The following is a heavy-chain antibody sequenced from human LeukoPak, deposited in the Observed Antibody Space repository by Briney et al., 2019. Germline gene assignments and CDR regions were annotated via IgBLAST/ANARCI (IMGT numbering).Heavy chain of an antibody. Sequence: GGSLRLSCAASGFTFSSYAMSWVRQAPGKGLEWVSLISGSGAITYYADSVKGRFTISRDNSKNTLFLHMNSLRAEDTAIYYCAKGGAVAGLYYFDYWGQGTLVTVSS. J-gene: IGHJ4*02. CDR1: GFTFSSYA. CDR3: AKGGAVAGLYYFDY. D-gene: IGHD6-13*01. V-gene: IGHV3-23*01. CDR2: ISGSGAIT.